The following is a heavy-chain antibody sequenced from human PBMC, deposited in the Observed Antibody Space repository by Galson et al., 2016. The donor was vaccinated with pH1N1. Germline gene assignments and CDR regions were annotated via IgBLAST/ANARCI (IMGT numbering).Heavy chain of an antibody. D-gene: IGHD3-3*01. CDR2: IYPGDSDT. V-gene: IGHV5-51*01. J-gene: IGHJ3*01. Sequence: QSGAEVKKPGESLKISCRRSGSSSTTYWIGWVRQLPGKGLEWMGLIYPGDSDTKYNPSLQGHVSFSVDKSINTAYLQWSSLQPSDTGSYYCARRLSLTISGMGPDDAFDVWGQGTMVTVSS. CDR3: ARRLSLTISGMGPDDAFDV. CDR1: GSSSTTYW.